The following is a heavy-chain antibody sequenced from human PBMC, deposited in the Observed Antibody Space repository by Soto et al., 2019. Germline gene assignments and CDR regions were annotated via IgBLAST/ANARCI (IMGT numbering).Heavy chain of an antibody. J-gene: IGHJ4*02. CDR2: LSGSGTST. CDR3: AKATTNGGWFNPFDS. V-gene: IGHV3-23*01. Sequence: PGGSLRLSCAASGFSFVNYAMNWVRQAPGKGLEWVSGLSGSGTSTYYADSVKGRFTISRDNSRDTLFLQMNSLTADDTAVYYCAKATTNGGWFNPFDSWGQGALVNVSS. CDR1: GFSFVNYA. D-gene: IGHD6-19*01.